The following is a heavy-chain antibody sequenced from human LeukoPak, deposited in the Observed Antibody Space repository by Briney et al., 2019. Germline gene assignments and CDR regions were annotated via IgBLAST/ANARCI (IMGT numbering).Heavy chain of an antibody. J-gene: IGHJ5*02. V-gene: IGHV5-51*01. CDR3: ACRKFSGTCSGP. Sequence: GASLQISCKGSGDTFATYWIGWVRHLPGKGLEWMGVIYPGDSRTRYNPSFQGQVTISADKSISTAYLQWSSLKASDTAMYYCACRKFSGTCSGPWGQGTLVTVSS. D-gene: IGHD1-14*01. CDR1: GDTFATYW. CDR2: IYPGDSRT.